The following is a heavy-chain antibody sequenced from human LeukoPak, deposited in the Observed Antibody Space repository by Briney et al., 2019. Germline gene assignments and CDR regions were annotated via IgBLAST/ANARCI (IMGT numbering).Heavy chain of an antibody. CDR2: ISGTGNT. Sequence: GGSLRLSCAASGFTLSSYAMSWVRQAPGKRLEWVSAISGTGNTYHADSAKGSFTISRDSSKNTLFLQMNRLRPEDAAVYYCAKAPVTTCRGAFCYPFDYWGLGTLVTVSS. CDR1: GFTLSSYA. V-gene: IGHV3-23*01. J-gene: IGHJ4*02. D-gene: IGHD2-15*01. CDR3: AKAPVTTCRGAFCYPFDY.